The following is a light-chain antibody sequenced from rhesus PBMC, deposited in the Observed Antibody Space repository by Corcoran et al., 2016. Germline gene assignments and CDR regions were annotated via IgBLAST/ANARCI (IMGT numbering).Light chain of an antibody. Sequence: DIQMTQSPSSLSASVGDRVTITCRASQGITNDLAWYQQKQGETPKLLIYEASSLQSGIPSRFSGSGSGTDFTLTISSLQSEDFATYYCQHYYSTPYSFCQGTKVEIK. J-gene: IGKJ2*01. V-gene: IGKV1-25*01. CDR1: QGITND. CDR3: QHYYSTPYS. CDR2: EAS.